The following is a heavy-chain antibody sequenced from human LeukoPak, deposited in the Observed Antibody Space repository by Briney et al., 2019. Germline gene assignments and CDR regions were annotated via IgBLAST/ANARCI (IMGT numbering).Heavy chain of an antibody. J-gene: IGHJ4*02. D-gene: IGHD5-24*01. CDR3: ARDGVWLQYIGY. Sequence: PGRSLRLSCAASGFTFSSNALHWVRQAPGKGLEWVSSIRSSNSFIYYADSVKSRLTISRDNAKNSLYMQMNSLRDEDTAVYYCARDGVWLQYIGYWGQGTLVTVSS. CDR2: IRSSNSFI. CDR1: GFTFSSNA. V-gene: IGHV3-21*01.